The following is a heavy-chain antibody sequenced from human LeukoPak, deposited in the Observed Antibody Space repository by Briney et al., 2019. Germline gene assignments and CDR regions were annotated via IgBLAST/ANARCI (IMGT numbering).Heavy chain of an antibody. J-gene: IGHJ4*02. Sequence: GGSLRLSCAASGFTFSNYWLNWVRQAPGKGLEWVANIKHDGSEEHYVDSVQGRLTISRDNTKSSLYLQMNNLKAEDTAVYYCARVHDYVWGNYRYGLDYWGQGTLVTVSS. D-gene: IGHD3-16*02. CDR3: ARVHDYVWGNYRYGLDY. CDR1: GFTFSNYW. V-gene: IGHV3-7*01. CDR2: IKHDGSEE.